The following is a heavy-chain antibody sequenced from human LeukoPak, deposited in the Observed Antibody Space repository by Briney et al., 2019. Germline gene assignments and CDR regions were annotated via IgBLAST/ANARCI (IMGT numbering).Heavy chain of an antibody. J-gene: IGHJ3*01. CDR3: ARSASTSSRSAFDC. Sequence: SETLSLTCTISDGSISSYYWSWIRQPPGKGLERIGYSHYSGTTNYNPSLKSRVTISVDTSKNQFSLTLSSVTAADTAVYYCARSASTSSRSAFDCWGQGTVVTVSS. V-gene: IGHV4-59*01. CDR1: DGSISSYY. CDR2: SHYSGTT. D-gene: IGHD2-2*01.